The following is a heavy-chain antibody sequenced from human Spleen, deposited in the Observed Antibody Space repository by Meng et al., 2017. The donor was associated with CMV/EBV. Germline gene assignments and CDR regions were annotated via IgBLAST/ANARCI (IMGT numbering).Heavy chain of an antibody. CDR1: GGTLSSYA. D-gene: IGHD2/OR15-2a*01. CDR2: IIPIFGTA. CDR3: ARQEIWAENYFDY. V-gene: IGHV1-69*05. Sequence: AAGGTLSSYAISWVRQAPGQGLEWMGGIIPIFGTANYAQKFQGRVTITTDESTSTAYMELSSLRSEDTAVYYCARQEIWAENYFDYWGQGTLVTVSS. J-gene: IGHJ4*02.